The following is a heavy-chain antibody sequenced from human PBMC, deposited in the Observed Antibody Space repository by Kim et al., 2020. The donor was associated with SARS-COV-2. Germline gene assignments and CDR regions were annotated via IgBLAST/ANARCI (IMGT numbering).Heavy chain of an antibody. CDR2: ISYDGSNK. V-gene: IGHV3-30-3*01. D-gene: IGHD6-13*01. Sequence: GGSLRLSCAASGFTFSSYAMHWVRQAPGKGLEWVAVISYDGSNKYYADSVKGRFTISRDNSKNTLYLQMNSLRAEDTAVYYCARDDSSSFWGQGTLVTVS. J-gene: IGHJ4*02. CDR1: GFTFSSYA. CDR3: ARDDSSSF.